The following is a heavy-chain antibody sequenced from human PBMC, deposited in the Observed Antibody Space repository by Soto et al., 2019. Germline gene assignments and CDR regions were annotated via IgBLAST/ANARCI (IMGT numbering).Heavy chain of an antibody. Sequence: ASVKVSRKSSGYPFTHYGITWVRQAPGQGLEWMGWISPFNGNTNYGQTFQGRVTLTTDTSTSTVYMELRSLRSDDTAVYYCAFVQSFDGNYYYLIVFSGRGSTVTVSS. J-gene: IGHJ6*01. CDR1: GYPFTHYG. CDR2: ISPFNGNT. CDR3: AFVQSFDGNYYYLIVF. D-gene: IGHD3-10*01. V-gene: IGHV1-18*01.